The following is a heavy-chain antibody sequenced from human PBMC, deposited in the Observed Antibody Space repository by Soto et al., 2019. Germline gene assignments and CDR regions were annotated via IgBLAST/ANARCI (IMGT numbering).Heavy chain of an antibody. CDR3: ARGAVSRQHFYYGFDV. CDR1: GFTFSESF. J-gene: IGHJ6*02. Sequence: SLRLSCAASGFTFSESFMSWIRQAPGKGLEWVSSISTTSTFTDYAASLKGRVTVSRDNSRNALFLQLDSLRDEDTAVYFCARGAVSRQHFYYGFDVWGQGTTVTVSS. CDR2: ISTTSTFT. D-gene: IGHD4-17*01. V-gene: IGHV3-11*06.